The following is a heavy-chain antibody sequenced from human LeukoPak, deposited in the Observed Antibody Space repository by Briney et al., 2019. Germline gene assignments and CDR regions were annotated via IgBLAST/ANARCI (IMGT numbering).Heavy chain of an antibody. CDR2: INHSGST. V-gene: IGHV4-34*01. CDR3: ASGEAYCSSTSCYGYYYMDV. Sequence: PSETLSLTCAVYGGSFSGYYWSWIRQPPGKGLEWIGEINHSGSTNYNPSLKSRVTISVDTSKNQFSLKLSSVTAAGTAVYYCASGEAYCSSTSCYGYYYMDVWGKGTTVTISS. D-gene: IGHD2-2*01. J-gene: IGHJ6*03. CDR1: GGSFSGYY.